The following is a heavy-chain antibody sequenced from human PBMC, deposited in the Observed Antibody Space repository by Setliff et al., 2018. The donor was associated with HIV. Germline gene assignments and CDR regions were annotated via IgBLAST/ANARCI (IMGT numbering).Heavy chain of an antibody. CDR3: AKENFYGSVSYNGYYFDY. CDR1: GFTFSNYA. J-gene: IGHJ4*02. V-gene: IGHV3-23*01. CDR2: ISGSGEST. Sequence: GASVKVSCAASGFTFSNYAMSWVRQAPGKGPEWVSAISGSGESTYNADSVKGRFTVSRANSKDTLYLQMNSLRAEDTAVYYCAKENFYGSVSYNGYYFDYWGQGTLVTVSS. D-gene: IGHD3-10*01.